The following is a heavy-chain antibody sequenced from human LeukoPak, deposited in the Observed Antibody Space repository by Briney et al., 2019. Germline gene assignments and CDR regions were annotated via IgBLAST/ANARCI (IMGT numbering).Heavy chain of an antibody. Sequence: SETLSLTCTVSGGSISGKYWSWIRQPPGKGLEWIGYIYYSGSTNYNPSLKSRVTISVDTSKNQFSLKLSSVTAADTAVYYCARARFGELWGAFDIWGQGTMVTVSS. CDR1: GGSISGKY. CDR2: IYYSGST. V-gene: IGHV4-59*01. J-gene: IGHJ3*02. CDR3: ARARFGELWGAFDI. D-gene: IGHD3-10*01.